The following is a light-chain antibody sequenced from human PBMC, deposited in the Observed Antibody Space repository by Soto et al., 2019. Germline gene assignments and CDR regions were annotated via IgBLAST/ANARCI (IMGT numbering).Light chain of an antibody. J-gene: IGLJ2*01. CDR1: SSNIGAGYD. CDR2: GNN. Sequence: QLVLTQPPSVSGAPGQRVTISCTGSSSNIGAGYDVHWYQQLPGTAPKLLIYGNNNRPSGVPDRFSGSKSGTSASLAITGLQAEDEADYYCQSYDSRLSGVVFGGGTKLTVL. CDR3: QSYDSRLSGVV. V-gene: IGLV1-40*01.